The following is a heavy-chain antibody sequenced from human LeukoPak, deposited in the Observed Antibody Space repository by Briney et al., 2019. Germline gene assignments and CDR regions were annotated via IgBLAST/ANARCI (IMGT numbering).Heavy chain of an antibody. CDR3: TKATSRYNFFDY. D-gene: IGHD5-18*01. CDR2: ISSSGVTT. Sequence: GGSLRLSCAASGFTFSSYAMSWVRQAPGKGLEWVSGISSSGVTTYYADSVKGRFTISRDNSKNTLYLQMNSLRAEDTAVYYCTKATSRYNFFDYWGQGALVTVPS. CDR1: GFTFSSYA. J-gene: IGHJ4*02. V-gene: IGHV3-23*01.